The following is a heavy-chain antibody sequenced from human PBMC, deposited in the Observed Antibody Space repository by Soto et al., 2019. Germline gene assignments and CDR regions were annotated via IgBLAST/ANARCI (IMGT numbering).Heavy chain of an antibody. CDR3: ARDGGVAATFWFDP. J-gene: IGHJ5*02. CDR2: IYYSGST. CDR1: GGSISSGGYY. V-gene: IGHV4-31*03. D-gene: IGHD2-15*01. Sequence: QVQLQESGPGLVKPSQTLSLTCTVSGGSISSGGYYWSWIRQHPGKGLEWIGYIYYSGSTYYNPSLKSRVTISVDTSKNQFSLKLSSVTASDTAVYYCARDGGVAATFWFDPWGQGTLVTVSS.